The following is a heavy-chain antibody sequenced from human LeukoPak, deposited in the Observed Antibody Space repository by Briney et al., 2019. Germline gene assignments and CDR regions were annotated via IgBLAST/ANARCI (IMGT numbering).Heavy chain of an antibody. Sequence: ASVRVSSKASGYTFTNYYIHCVRQAPGQGRGWMGIINLSGGSTTYAQKVQGRDTMTRDTSTSTVYMELSSLRSEDTAVYYCGREANQGPYRSFDYWGQGTLVTVSA. V-gene: IGHV1-46*01. CDR2: INLSGGST. D-gene: IGHD1-26*01. CDR1: GYTFTNYY. CDR3: GREANQGPYRSFDY. J-gene: IGHJ4*02.